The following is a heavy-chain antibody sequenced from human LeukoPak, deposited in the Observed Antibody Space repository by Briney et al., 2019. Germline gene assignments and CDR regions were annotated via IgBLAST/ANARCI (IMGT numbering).Heavy chain of an antibody. V-gene: IGHV3-48*03. Sequence: GGSLRLSCAASGFTFSSYEMNWVRQAPGKGLEWVSYISSSGSTIYYADSVKGRFTISRDNAKNSLYLQMNSLRAEDTAVYYCASPVTGGYYMDVWGKGTTVTISS. D-gene: IGHD2-21*02. CDR3: ASPVTGGYYMDV. CDR1: GFTFSSYE. CDR2: ISSSGSTI. J-gene: IGHJ6*03.